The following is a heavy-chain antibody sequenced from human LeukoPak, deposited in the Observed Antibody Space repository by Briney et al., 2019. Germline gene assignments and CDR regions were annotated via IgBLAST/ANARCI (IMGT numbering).Heavy chain of an antibody. J-gene: IGHJ4*02. CDR2: ISSSSSYI. V-gene: IGHV3-21*01. CDR3: ARSGYRYTPPDY. D-gene: IGHD5-18*01. Sequence: PGGSLRLSCAASGFTFSSYSMNWVRQAPGKGLEWVSSISSSSSYIYYADSVKGRFTISRDNAKNSLYLQMNSLRAEDTAVYYCARSGYRYTPPDYWGQGTLVTVSS. CDR1: GFTFSSYS.